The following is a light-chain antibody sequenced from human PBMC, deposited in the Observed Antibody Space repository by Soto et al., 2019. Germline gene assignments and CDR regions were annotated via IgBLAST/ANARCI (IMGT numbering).Light chain of an antibody. Sequence: QSVLTQPASVSGSPGQSITISCTGTISDVGGYNYVSWYQQHPVKAPKLMIYDVTNRPSGVSDRFSGSKSGNTASLTISGLQAEDEADYYCSSYTSSSTPYVFGTGTKVPVL. CDR1: ISDVGGYNY. J-gene: IGLJ1*01. CDR3: SSYTSSSTPYV. CDR2: DVT. V-gene: IGLV2-14*01.